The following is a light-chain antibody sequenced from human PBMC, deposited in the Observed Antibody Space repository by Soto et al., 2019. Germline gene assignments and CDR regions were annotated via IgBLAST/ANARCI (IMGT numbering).Light chain of an antibody. CDR2: GAS. CDR1: QSISSF. J-gene: IGKJ3*01. CDR3: QQSYSTPIT. Sequence: IPMTQSPSSLSASVGDRVTITCRASQSISSFLNWYQQKPGKAPKCLLYGASSLQSGVPSRFSGSGSGTDFTLTISSLQPEDFATYYCQQSYSTPITFGPGTKVDIK. V-gene: IGKV1-39*01.